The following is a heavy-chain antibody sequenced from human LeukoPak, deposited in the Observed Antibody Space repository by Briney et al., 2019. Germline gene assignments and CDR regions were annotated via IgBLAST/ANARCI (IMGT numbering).Heavy chain of an antibody. CDR3: ARVFYDNIDY. Sequence: PSETLSLTCTVSGGSISSYYWSWIRQPPGKGLEWVGYIYYSGSTNYNPSLKSRVTISVDTSKNQFSLKLSSVTAADTAVYYCARVFYDNIDYWGQRTLVTVSS. V-gene: IGHV4-59*01. CDR1: GGSISSYY. D-gene: IGHD5/OR15-5a*01. J-gene: IGHJ4*02. CDR2: IYYSGST.